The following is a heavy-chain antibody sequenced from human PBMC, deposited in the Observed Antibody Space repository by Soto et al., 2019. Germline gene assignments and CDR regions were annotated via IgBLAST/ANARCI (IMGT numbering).Heavy chain of an antibody. CDR2: IIPILGIA. Sequence: QVQLVQSGAGVKKPGSSVKVSCKASGGTFSSYTIRWGRQAPGQGLEWMGRIIPILGIANYAQKFQGRVTITPDKSXXTACMELSSLRSEDTAVYYCAREEYYYGAGAFFDYWGQGTLVTVSS. J-gene: IGHJ4*02. CDR3: AREEYYYGAGAFFDY. CDR1: GGTFSSYT. D-gene: IGHD3-10*01. V-gene: IGHV1-69*08.